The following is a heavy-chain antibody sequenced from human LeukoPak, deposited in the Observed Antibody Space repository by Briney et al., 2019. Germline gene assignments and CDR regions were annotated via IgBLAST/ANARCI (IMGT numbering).Heavy chain of an antibody. CDR3: PRAEGWLQFDY. CDR1: GYTFTSYY. Sequence: ASVKVSCKASGYTFTSYYMHWVRQAPGQGLEWMGIINPSGGSTSYAQKFQGRVTMTRDTSTSTVYMGLSSLRSEDTAVYSCPRAEGWLQFDYWGGGNVVRVSS. D-gene: IGHD5-24*01. V-gene: IGHV1-46*01. CDR2: INPSGGST. J-gene: IGHJ4*02.